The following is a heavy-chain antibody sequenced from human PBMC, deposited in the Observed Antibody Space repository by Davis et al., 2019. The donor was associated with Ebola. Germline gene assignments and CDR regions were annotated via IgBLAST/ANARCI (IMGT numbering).Heavy chain of an antibody. D-gene: IGHD6-19*01. CDR3: ATCGFCISSSGIDY. V-gene: IGHV3-23*03. J-gene: IGHJ4*02. CDR1: GFTFSTYA. CDR2: IWNDGSRK. Sequence: GESLKISCAAAGFTFSTYALSWVRQAPGKGLEWVAVIWNDGSRKYYADSVKGRFTISRDNSKNTLYLQMNSLSADDTAVYYCATCGFCISSSGIDYRGQGTLVTVSS.